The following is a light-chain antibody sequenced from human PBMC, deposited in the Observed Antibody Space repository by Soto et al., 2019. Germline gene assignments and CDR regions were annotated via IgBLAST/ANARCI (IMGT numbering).Light chain of an antibody. Sequence: EIVLTQSPATLSLSPGERATLSCRASQSVSSYLAWYQQKPGQAPRLLIYGASTRATGIPDRFSGSGSGTDFTLTISRLEAEDFAVYYCQQYGSSPLTFGGGTKVDTK. CDR3: QQYGSSPLT. J-gene: IGKJ4*01. CDR2: GAS. V-gene: IGKV3-20*01. CDR1: QSVSSY.